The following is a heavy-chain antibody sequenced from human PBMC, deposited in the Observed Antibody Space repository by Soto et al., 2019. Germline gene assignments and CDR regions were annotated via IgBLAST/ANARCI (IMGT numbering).Heavy chain of an antibody. CDR1: GYTFTGCY. D-gene: IGHD2-8*01. CDR3: AKNGQPPYYYYGLDV. Sequence: ASVKVSCKASGYTFTGCYMRWVRQAPGQGLEWMGWINPNSGDTNYAQKFQGRVTMTIDTSTTTAYMELRGLRSDDTAIYYCAKNGQPPYYYYGLDVWGQGTTVTVSS. V-gene: IGHV1-2*02. CDR2: INPNSGDT. J-gene: IGHJ6*02.